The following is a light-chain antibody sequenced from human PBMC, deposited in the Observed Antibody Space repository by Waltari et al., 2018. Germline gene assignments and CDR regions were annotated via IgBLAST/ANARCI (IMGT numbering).Light chain of an antibody. J-gene: IGKJ2*03. CDR3: HQGNGNPYS. Sequence: IQMSQSPSSLSASVGDRVTITCRASQDISNFLNWYQQKPGKAPKLLIHYTSNLASGAPSRFSGSGSGTEFSLTISSLQPEDFATYSGHQGNGNPYSFGQGPKWRSN. V-gene: IGKV1-13*02. CDR1: QDISNF. CDR2: YTS.